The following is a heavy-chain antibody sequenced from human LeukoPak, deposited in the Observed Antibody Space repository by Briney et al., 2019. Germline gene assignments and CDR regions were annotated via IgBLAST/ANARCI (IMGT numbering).Heavy chain of an antibody. V-gene: IGHV3-74*01. J-gene: IGHJ1*01. CDR2: ISSDASIT. CDR1: GLTFSTYW. CDR3: ARGPFVVNYYDSSGFQH. D-gene: IGHD3-22*01. Sequence: GGSLRLSCAASGLTFSTYWMHWVRQDPGKGLVWVSRISSDASITSYADPVKGRFTISRDNAKNTLYLQMNSLRSDDTAVYYCARGPFVVNYYDSSGFQHWGQGTLVTVSS.